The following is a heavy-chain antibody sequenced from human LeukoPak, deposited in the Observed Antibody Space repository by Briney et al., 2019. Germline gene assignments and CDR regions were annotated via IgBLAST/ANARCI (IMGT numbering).Heavy chain of an antibody. D-gene: IGHD3-22*01. CDR3: ARVWAHYYDSSGYYYRGYYFDY. J-gene: IGHJ4*02. Sequence: PSETLSLTCAVYGGSFSGYYWGWIRQPPGKGLEWIGSIYYSGSTYYNPSLKSRVTISVDTSKNQFSLKLSSVTAADTAVYYCARVWAHYYDSSGYYYRGYYFDYWGQGTLVTVSS. V-gene: IGHV4-34*01. CDR2: IYYSGST. CDR1: GGSFSGYY.